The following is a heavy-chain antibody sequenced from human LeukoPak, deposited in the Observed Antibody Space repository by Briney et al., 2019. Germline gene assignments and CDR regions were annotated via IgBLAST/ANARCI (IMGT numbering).Heavy chain of an antibody. CDR2: IIPIFGTA. Sequence: GASVKVSCKASGGTFSSYAISWVRQAPGQGLEWMGGIIPIFGTANYAQKFQGRVTITTDESTSTAYMELSSLRSEDTAVYYCAGNPGIAAAGTFDYWGQGTLVTVSS. J-gene: IGHJ4*02. CDR1: GGTFSSYA. CDR3: AGNPGIAAAGTFDY. D-gene: IGHD6-13*01. V-gene: IGHV1-69*05.